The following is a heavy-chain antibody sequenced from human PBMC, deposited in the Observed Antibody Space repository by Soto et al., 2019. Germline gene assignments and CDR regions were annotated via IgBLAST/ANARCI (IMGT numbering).Heavy chain of an antibody. Sequence: EVQLLESGGGLVQRGGSLRLSCAAPKFTFSTYAMTWVRQAPGKGLEWVSDISGSGDNTYYADSVKGRFTISRDNSKSTRYLQMNSRRAEDTAVYYCAKDMVHCTGTRCARYFEKWGRGTLVTVSS. CDR2: ISGSGDNT. D-gene: IGHD2-8*02. V-gene: IGHV3-23*01. CDR3: AKDMVHCTGTRCARYFEK. CDR1: KFTFSTYA. J-gene: IGHJ4*02.